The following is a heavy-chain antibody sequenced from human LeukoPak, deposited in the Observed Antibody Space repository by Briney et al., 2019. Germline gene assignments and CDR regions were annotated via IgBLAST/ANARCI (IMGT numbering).Heavy chain of an antibody. V-gene: IGHV3-21*01. CDR2: FSSSSSYI. Sequence: GGSLSLSCAASGFTFSSYSMNWVPRAPGKGREWGTPFSSSSSYIYYADSVKGRFTISRENAKNSLYLQMNSLRAEDTAVYYCARIAAAGVWFDPWGQGTLVTVSS. CDR3: ARIAAAGVWFDP. D-gene: IGHD6-13*01. CDR1: GFTFSSYS. J-gene: IGHJ5*02.